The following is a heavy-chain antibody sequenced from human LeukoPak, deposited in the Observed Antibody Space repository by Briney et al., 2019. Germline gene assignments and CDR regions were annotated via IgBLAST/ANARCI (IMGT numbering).Heavy chain of an antibody. Sequence: GGSLTLSCAASAFTFSSYWMSWVRQAPGKGLEWVANIKEDGSDKNYVDSVKGRFTISRDNAKNTLYLQMNSLRAADTAVYYCTRWTDWYFDLWGRGTLVTVSS. CDR1: AFTFSSYW. CDR2: IKEDGSDK. CDR3: TRWTDWYFDL. J-gene: IGHJ2*01. V-gene: IGHV3-7*01. D-gene: IGHD3/OR15-3a*01.